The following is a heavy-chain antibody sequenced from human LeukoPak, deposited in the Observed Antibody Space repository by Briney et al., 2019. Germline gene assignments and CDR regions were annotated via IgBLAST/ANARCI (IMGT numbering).Heavy chain of an antibody. CDR1: GGSISSGGYY. CDR3: ARESGGEDYFDY. Sequence: PSQTLSLTCTVSGGSISSGGYYWSWIRQHPGKGLEWIGYIYYSGSTYYNPSLKSRVIISVDTSKNQFSLKLSSVTAADTAVYYCARESGGEDYFDYWGQGTLVTVSS. J-gene: IGHJ4*02. D-gene: IGHD2-21*01. CDR2: IYYSGST. V-gene: IGHV4-31*03.